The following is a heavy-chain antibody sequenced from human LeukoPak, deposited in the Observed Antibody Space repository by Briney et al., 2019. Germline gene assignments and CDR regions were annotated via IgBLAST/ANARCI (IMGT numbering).Heavy chain of an antibody. J-gene: IGHJ4*02. D-gene: IGHD5-24*01. CDR1: GFTFSDYS. CDR2: IGIDSGNT. Sequence: GGSLRLACAASGFTFSDYSMNWVRQAPGKGLEWISYIGIDSGNTNYADSVKGRSTISGDKAKNSLYLQMNSLRVEDTAVYYCARDYKYAFDNWGQGTLVTVSS. CDR3: ARDYKYAFDN. V-gene: IGHV3-48*01.